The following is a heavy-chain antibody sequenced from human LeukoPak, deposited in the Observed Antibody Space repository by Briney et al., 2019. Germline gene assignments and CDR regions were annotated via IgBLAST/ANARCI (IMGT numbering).Heavy chain of an antibody. CDR1: GFTFSSYW. V-gene: IGHV3-74*01. CDR2: INTDGTAT. J-gene: IGHJ3*02. CDR3: ARRRPGFFAFDI. Sequence: GGSLRLSCAASGFTFSSYWMHWVRQGPGQGLVWVSRINTDGTATTYADSVKGGFTISRDNAKNTLYLQMNSLRAEDTGVYYCARRRPGFFAFDIWGQGTMVTVSS.